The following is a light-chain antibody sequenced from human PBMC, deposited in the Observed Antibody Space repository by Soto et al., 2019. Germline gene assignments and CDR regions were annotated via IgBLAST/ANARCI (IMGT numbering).Light chain of an antibody. V-gene: IGKV3-20*01. CDR3: HQYSASPIT. J-gene: IGKJ1*01. CDR1: HSVSSNY. CDR2: GAS. Sequence: EIGLTQSPGTLSLSPGERATLSCRASHSVSSNYLAWYQQQPGQAPRLLIYGASSRVTGIPDRFSGSGSGTDFSLTISRLEPEDFAVYFCHQYSASPITFGQGTKVDI.